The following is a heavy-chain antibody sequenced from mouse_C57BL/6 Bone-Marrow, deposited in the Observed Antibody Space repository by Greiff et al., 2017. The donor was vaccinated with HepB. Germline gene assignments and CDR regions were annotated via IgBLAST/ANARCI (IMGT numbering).Heavy chain of an antibody. J-gene: IGHJ4*01. Sequence: QVQLKQPGAELVRPGTSVKLSCKASGYTFTSYWMHWVKQRPGQGLEWIGVIDPSDSYTNYNQKFKGKATLTVDTSSSTAYMQLSSLTSEDSAVYDCARSSNIYYGNEDYWGQGTSVTVAS. V-gene: IGHV1-59*01. CDR1: GYTFTSYW. D-gene: IGHD2-1*01. CDR3: ARSSNIYYGNEDY. CDR2: IDPSDSYT.